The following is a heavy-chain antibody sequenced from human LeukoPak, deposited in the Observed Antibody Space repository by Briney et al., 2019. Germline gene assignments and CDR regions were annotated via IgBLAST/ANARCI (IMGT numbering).Heavy chain of an antibody. Sequence: GGSLRLSCAASGFYFEDYTMYWVRQVPAKGLEWVSIISMDGTNTYYAESVKGRFTISRDNSKNSLSLQMNSLRAEDTALYYCAKGDDYDYVVKGNYFDYWGQGTLVTVSS. V-gene: IGHV3-43*01. CDR3: AKGDDYDYVVKGNYFDY. CDR1: GFYFEDYT. CDR2: ISMDGTNT. J-gene: IGHJ4*02. D-gene: IGHD3-16*01.